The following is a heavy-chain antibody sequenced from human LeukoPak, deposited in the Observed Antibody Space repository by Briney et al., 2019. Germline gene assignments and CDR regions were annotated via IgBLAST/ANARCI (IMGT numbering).Heavy chain of an antibody. CDR2: IFYSGST. CDR3: ARHSYAGSQYFFDY. J-gene: IGHJ4*02. CDR1: GGFITNNY. Sequence: ETLSLTCTVSGGFITNNYWSWIRQSPGKGLEWIGSIFYSGSTNYNPSLKSRVTMSVDTSKNQFSLTLSSVTAADTAVYYCARHSYAGSQYFFDYWGQGTLVTVSS. D-gene: IGHD2-2*01. V-gene: IGHV4-59*08.